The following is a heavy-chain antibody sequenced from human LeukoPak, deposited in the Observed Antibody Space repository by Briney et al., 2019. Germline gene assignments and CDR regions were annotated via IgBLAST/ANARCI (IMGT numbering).Heavy chain of an antibody. CDR3: ARSLGYCSGGSCYYDWLGP. J-gene: IGHJ5*02. CDR1: GYTFTSYD. V-gene: IGHV1-8*01. Sequence: GASVKVSCKASGYTFTSYDINWVRQATGQGLEWMGWMNPNSGNTGYAQKFQGRVTMTRNTSISTAYMELSSLRSEDTAVYYCARSLGYCSGGSCYYDWLGPWGQGTLVTVSS. D-gene: IGHD2-15*01. CDR2: MNPNSGNT.